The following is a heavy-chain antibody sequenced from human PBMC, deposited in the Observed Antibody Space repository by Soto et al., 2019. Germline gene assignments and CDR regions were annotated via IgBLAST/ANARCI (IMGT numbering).Heavy chain of an antibody. Sequence: QVQLVQSGAEVKKPGASVKVSCKASGYTFTGYYMHWVRQAPGQGLEWMGWINPNSGGTNYAQKVQGRVTITRDTSISTADMELSRLRSDDTAVYYCARVQSVVVAAMSWFDPWGQGTLVTVSS. D-gene: IGHD2-15*01. CDR1: GYTFTGYY. CDR3: ARVQSVVVAAMSWFDP. V-gene: IGHV1-2*02. J-gene: IGHJ5*02. CDR2: INPNSGGT.